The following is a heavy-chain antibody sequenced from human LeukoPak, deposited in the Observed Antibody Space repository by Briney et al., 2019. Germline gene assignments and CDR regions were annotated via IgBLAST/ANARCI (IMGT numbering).Heavy chain of an antibody. Sequence: SETLSLTCVVYGGSFSGYYWSWIRQPPGKGLEWIGEINHSGSTNYNPSLKSRVTISVGTSKNQFSLKLSSVTAADTAVYYCARAPTYYYGSGRKFDYWGQGTLVTVSS. J-gene: IGHJ4*02. CDR1: GGSFSGYY. CDR3: ARAPTYYYGSGRKFDY. D-gene: IGHD3-10*01. CDR2: INHSGST. V-gene: IGHV4-34*01.